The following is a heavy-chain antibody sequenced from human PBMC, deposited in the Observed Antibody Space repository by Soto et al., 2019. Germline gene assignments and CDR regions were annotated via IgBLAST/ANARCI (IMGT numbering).Heavy chain of an antibody. Sequence: QVQLVQSGAEVRKPGSSVKVSCQASGGTFSNSTVTWVRQAPGQGLEWMGRLIPTLGLANYAQKFRGRLTITADKSTTTAYMELRRLRSEDTAIYYCARFKWGDDYWGQGTLVTVSS. V-gene: IGHV1-69*02. D-gene: IGHD5-12*01. J-gene: IGHJ4*02. CDR1: GGTFSNST. CDR3: ARFKWGDDY. CDR2: LIPTLGLA.